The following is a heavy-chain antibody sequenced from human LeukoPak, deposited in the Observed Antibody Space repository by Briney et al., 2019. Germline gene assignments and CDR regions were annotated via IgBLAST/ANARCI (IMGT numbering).Heavy chain of an antibody. Sequence: GGSLRLSCAASGFTFSSYGMSWVRQAPGKGLEWVGRIRSKANSYATAYAASVKGRFTISRDDSKNTAYLQMNSLKTEDTAVYYYTRHIDYWGQGTLVTVSS. CDR3: TRHIDY. CDR1: GFTFSSYG. V-gene: IGHV3-73*01. CDR2: IRSKANSYAT. J-gene: IGHJ4*02.